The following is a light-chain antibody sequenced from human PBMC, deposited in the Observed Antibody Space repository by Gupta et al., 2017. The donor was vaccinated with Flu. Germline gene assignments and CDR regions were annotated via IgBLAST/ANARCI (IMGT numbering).Light chain of an antibody. J-gene: IGLJ3*02. CDR2: EVS. CDR3: CSYAGSNTWV. V-gene: IGLV2-23*02. Sequence: SITISCSATSSDVGSYNLVSWYQQEPGKAPKLMIYEVSKRPSGASNHFSGSKSGNAASLTISGLQAEDEANYYCCSYAGSNTWVFGGGTKLTVL. CDR1: SSDVGSYNL.